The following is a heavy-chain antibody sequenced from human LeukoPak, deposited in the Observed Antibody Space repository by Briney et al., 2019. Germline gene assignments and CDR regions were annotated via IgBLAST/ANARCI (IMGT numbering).Heavy chain of an antibody. V-gene: IGHV3-30-3*01. J-gene: IGHJ4*02. CDR3: ARVFRGYDFWSGYPDY. D-gene: IGHD3-3*01. CDR2: ISSDGNNK. Sequence: PGGSLRLSCAASGFTFAGYNINWVRQAPGKGLEWVAVISSDGNNKNYADSVKGRFTISRDNSKNTLYLQMNSLRVEDTAVYYCARVFRGYDFWSGYPDYWGQGTLVTVSS. CDR1: GFTFAGYN.